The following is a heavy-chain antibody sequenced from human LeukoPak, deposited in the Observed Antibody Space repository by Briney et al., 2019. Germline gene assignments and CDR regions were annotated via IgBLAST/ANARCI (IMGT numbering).Heavy chain of an antibody. CDR3: AREGRWPRAFDI. CDR2: ISYDGSNK. V-gene: IGHV3-30-3*01. D-gene: IGHD5-12*01. J-gene: IGHJ3*02. Sequence: GGSLRLSCAASGFTFSSYAMHWVRQAPGKGLEWVAVISYDGSNKYYADSVKGRFTISRDNSKNTLYLQMNSLRAEDTAVYYCAREGRWPRAFDIWGQGTMVIVSS. CDR1: GFTFSSYA.